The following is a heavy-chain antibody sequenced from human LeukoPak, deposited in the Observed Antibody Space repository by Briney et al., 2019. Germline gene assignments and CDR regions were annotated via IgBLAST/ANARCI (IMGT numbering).Heavy chain of an antibody. CDR3: ARHHSGSLKRGPEE. V-gene: IGHV4-31*03. CDR1: GGSISSGGYY. CDR2: IYYSGST. D-gene: IGHD1-26*01. Sequence: PSETLSLTCTVSGGSISSGGYYWSWIRQHPGKGLEWIGYIYYSGSTYYNPSLKSRVTISVDTSKNQFSLKLSSVTAADTAVYYCARHHSGSLKRGPEEWGQGTLVTVSS. J-gene: IGHJ4*02.